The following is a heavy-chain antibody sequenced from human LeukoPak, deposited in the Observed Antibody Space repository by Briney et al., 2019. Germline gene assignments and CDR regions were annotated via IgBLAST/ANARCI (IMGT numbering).Heavy chain of an antibody. D-gene: IGHD3-10*01. J-gene: IGHJ4*02. CDR1: GGSVSSYY. V-gene: IGHV4-59*02. Sequence: SETLSLTCTVSGGSVSSYYWSWVRQPPGKGLEWIGYFFYSGSTNYNPSLKSRVTISVDTSKNQFSLKLSSVTAADTAVYYCARRFGSGSYRALGYWGQGTLVTVSS. CDR3: ARRFGSGSYRALGY. CDR2: FFYSGST.